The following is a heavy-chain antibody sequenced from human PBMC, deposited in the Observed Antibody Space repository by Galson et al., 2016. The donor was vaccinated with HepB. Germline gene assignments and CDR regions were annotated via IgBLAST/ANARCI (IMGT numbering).Heavy chain of an antibody. Sequence: SLRLSCAGSGFSFSTYDMNWVRQATGKGLEWVSAIGSDGGTYYSGYVKGRFTISRDNAKNSLYLQMDSLRDGDTAVYYCARVFYDRLTRDYYGMDVWGQGTTVTVSS. D-gene: IGHD3-9*01. J-gene: IGHJ6*02. CDR2: IGSDGGT. V-gene: IGHV3-13*04. CDR3: ARVFYDRLTRDYYGMDV. CDR1: GFSFSTYD.